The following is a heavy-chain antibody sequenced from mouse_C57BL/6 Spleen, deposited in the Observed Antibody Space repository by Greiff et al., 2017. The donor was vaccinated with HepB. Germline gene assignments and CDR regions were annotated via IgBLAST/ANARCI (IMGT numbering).Heavy chain of an antibody. V-gene: IGHV1-64*01. CDR1: GYTFTSYW. Sequence: QVQLQQPGAELVKPGASVKLSCKASGYTFTSYWMHWVKQRPGQGLEWIGMIHPNSGSTNYNEKFKSKATLTVDKSSSTAYMQLNSLTSEDSAVYYCARTESGGYIDVWGTGTTVTVSS. CDR2: IHPNSGST. J-gene: IGHJ1*03. CDR3: ARTESGGYIDV.